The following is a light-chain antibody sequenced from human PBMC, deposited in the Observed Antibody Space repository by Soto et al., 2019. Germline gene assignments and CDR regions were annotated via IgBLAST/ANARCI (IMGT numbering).Light chain of an antibody. CDR1: QSVSSS. V-gene: IGKV3D-15*01. J-gene: IGKJ4*01. CDR2: DIF. Sequence: EIVLTQSPGTLSLSPGEGATLSCRASQSVSSSYIAWYQQKPGQAPRLVIYDIFTRATGVPTRISGSGSGTEFTLTISSLQSEDFAVYYCQQYNSWPLTFGGGTKVDIK. CDR3: QQYNSWPLT.